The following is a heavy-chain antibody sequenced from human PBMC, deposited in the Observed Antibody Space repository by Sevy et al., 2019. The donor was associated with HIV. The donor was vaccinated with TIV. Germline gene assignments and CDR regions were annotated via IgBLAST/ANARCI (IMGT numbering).Heavy chain of an antibody. Sequence: SETLSLTCTVSGGSVSSGSYYWSWIRQPPGKGLEWIGYIYYSGSTNYNPSLKSRVTISVDTSKNQFSLKLSSVTAADTAVYYVARGEKVARYCGGDYDFPIDWGQGTLVTVSS. CDR2: IYYSGST. V-gene: IGHV4-61*01. J-gene: IGHJ4*02. CDR1: GGSVSSGSYY. CDR3: ARGEKVARYCGGDYDFPID. D-gene: IGHD2-21*02.